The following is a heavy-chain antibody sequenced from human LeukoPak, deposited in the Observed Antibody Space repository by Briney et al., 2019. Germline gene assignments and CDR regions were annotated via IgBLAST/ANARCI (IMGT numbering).Heavy chain of an antibody. V-gene: IGHV3-15*01. CDR2: IKSKTDGGTT. Sequence: GGSLRLSCAASGFTFSNAWMSWVRQAPGKGLEWVGRIKSKTDGGTTDYAAPVKGRFTISRDDSKNTLYLQMNSLKTEDTAVYYCTTDIDYIWQPDYYYYMDVWGKGTTVTVSS. J-gene: IGHJ6*03. CDR1: GFTFSNAW. D-gene: IGHD3-16*01. CDR3: TTDIDYIWQPDYYYYMDV.